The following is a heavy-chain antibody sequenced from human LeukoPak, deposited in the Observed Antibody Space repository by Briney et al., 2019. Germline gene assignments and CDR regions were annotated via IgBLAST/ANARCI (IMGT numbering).Heavy chain of an antibody. Sequence: GGSLRLSCAASGFTFDDYGMSWVRQAPGKGLEWVSGINWNGGSTGYADSVKGRFTISRDNAKNSLYLQMNSLRAEDTALYHCARNYCSSTSCYYYYYYYMDVWGKGTTVTVSS. CDR3: ARNYCSSTSCYYYYYYYMDV. D-gene: IGHD2-2*01. V-gene: IGHV3-20*01. CDR1: GFTFDDYG. CDR2: INWNGGST. J-gene: IGHJ6*03.